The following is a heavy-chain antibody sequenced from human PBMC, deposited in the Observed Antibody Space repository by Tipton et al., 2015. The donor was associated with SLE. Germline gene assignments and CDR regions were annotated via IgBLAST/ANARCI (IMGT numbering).Heavy chain of an antibody. D-gene: IGHD6-19*01. Sequence: TLSLTCTVSGGSISSYYWSWIRQPPGKGLEWIGYIYTSGSTNYNPSLKSRVTISVDTSKNQFSLKLSSVTAADTAVYYCARIIAVAGGDWFDPWGQGTLVTVSS. CDR1: GGSISSYY. CDR2: IYTSGST. J-gene: IGHJ5*02. CDR3: ARIIAVAGGDWFDP. V-gene: IGHV4-4*09.